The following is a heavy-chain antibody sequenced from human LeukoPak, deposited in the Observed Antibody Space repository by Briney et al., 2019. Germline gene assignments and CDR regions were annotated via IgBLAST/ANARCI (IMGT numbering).Heavy chain of an antibody. D-gene: IGHD1-14*01. V-gene: IGHV3-9*01. CDR1: GFTFDDYV. CDR2: ISWNSRSI. J-gene: IGHJ3*02. CDR3: PKVPEAYDAFDI. Sequence: PGRSLRLSCAASGFTFDDYVMHWVRQAPGKGLEWVSGISWNSRSIGYADSVKGRFTISRDNAKNSLYLQMNSLRAEDTALYYCPKVPEAYDAFDIWGQGTMVTVSS.